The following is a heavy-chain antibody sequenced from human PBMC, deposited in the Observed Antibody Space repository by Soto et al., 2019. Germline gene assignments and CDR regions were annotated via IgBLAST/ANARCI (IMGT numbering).Heavy chain of an antibody. CDR2: IYHTGTT. V-gene: IGHV4-4*02. D-gene: IGHD3-16*01. Sequence: SETLSLTCAVSGGSISSSNLWTWVRQPPGKGLEWIGEIYHTGTTNYNPSLKSRVTISVDKSKNHFSLKLNSVTAADTAVYYWARSPGSNPAGGMAYWGQEILVTVSS. J-gene: IGHJ4*02. CDR3: ARSPGSNPAGGMAY. CDR1: GGSISSSNL.